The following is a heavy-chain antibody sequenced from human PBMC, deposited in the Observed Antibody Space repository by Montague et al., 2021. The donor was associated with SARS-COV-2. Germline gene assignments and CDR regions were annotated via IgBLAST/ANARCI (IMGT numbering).Heavy chain of an antibody. CDR1: GFTLSSYA. D-gene: IGHD6-6*01. J-gene: IGHJ4*02. Sequence: SRRLSWSASGFTLSSYAMSWVRQAPGKGPEWVSAISGSGGSTYFADSVKGRFTISRDNSKNTLYLQMHSLRAEDTAVYYCARYSSSSTTPFDYWGQGTLVTVSS. CDR2: ISGSGGST. V-gene: IGHV3-23*01. CDR3: ARYSSSSTTPFDY.